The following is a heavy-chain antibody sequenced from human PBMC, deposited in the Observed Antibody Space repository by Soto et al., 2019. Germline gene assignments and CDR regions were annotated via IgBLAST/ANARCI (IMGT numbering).Heavy chain of an antibody. D-gene: IGHD3-22*01. V-gene: IGHV3-23*01. J-gene: IGHJ4*02. Sequence: GGSLRLSCAASGFTFSSYAMSWVRQAPGKGLEWVSAISGSGGSTYYADSVKGRFTTSRDNSKNTLYLQMNSLRAADTAVYYCAKDSPSYDSRGYYPYWGQGTPVTVSS. CDR1: GFTFSSYA. CDR2: ISGSGGST. CDR3: AKDSPSYDSRGYYPY.